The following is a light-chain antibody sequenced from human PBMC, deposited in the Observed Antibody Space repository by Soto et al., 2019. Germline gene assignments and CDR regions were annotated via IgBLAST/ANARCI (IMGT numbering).Light chain of an antibody. CDR3: QQYNDWPPIT. Sequence: EIVMTQSPATLSVSPGERAILSCRASQSINNNLAWYQQKPGQAPRLLIYGASTRATGGPARFSGSGSGTEFTLTISSLQSEDITVYYCQQYNDWPPITCGQGPRLEIK. V-gene: IGKV3-15*01. J-gene: IGKJ5*01. CDR1: QSINNN. CDR2: GAS.